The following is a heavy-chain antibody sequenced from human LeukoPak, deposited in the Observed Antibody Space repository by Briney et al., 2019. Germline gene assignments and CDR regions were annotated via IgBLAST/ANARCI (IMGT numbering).Heavy chain of an antibody. CDR3: ARSDSGQIDF. J-gene: IGHJ4*02. D-gene: IGHD5-12*01. V-gene: IGHV3-48*01. Sequence: GGSLRLSCAASGFTFSNYNMFWARQAPGKGLEWVSYITSSSNTVHYADSVKGRFTISRDNAKNILYLQMNSLGAEDAAVYYCARSDSGQIDFWGQGTLVTVSS. CDR1: GFTFSNYN. CDR2: ITSSSNTV.